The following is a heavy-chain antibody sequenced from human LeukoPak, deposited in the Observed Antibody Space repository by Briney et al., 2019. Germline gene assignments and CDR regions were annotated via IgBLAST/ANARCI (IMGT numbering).Heavy chain of an antibody. Sequence: GASVKVSCKASGYTFTAYYMHWVRQAPGQGLEWMGWINPNSGGTNYPQKFQGRVTMTRDTSITTAYMELIRLTSDDTAVYYCARDLGTYDSSGYYWRETDFWGQGTLVTVSS. V-gene: IGHV1-2*02. CDR2: INPNSGGT. CDR1: GYTFTAYY. CDR3: ARDLGTYDSSGYYWRETDF. D-gene: IGHD3-22*01. J-gene: IGHJ4*02.